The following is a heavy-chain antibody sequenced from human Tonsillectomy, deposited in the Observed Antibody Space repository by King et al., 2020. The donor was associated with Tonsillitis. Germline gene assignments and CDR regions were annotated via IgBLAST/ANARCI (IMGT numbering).Heavy chain of an antibody. V-gene: IGHV3-74*01. CDR2: INSDGSST. CDR1: GFTFSSFW. CDR3: ASDYCSSTGCFLDF. J-gene: IGHJ4*02. Sequence: VQLVESGGGLVQPGGSLRLSCAPSGFTFSSFWMHWVRQAPGKGLVWVSRINSDGSSTNYADSVKGRFTISRDNAKNTLYLQMNSLRADDTAVYYCASDYCSSTGCFLDFWGQGTLVTVSS. D-gene: IGHD2-2*01.